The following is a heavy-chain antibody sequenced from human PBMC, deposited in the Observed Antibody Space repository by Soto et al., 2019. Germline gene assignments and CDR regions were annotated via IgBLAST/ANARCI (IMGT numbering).Heavy chain of an antibody. J-gene: IGHJ4*02. V-gene: IGHV3-30-3*01. CDR3: ARGGITTAQYYLDY. Sequence: QVQLEESGGGVVQPGRSLRLSCAASGFTFSSYDMSWVRQAPGKGLEWAALISYDGGNKYYADSVKGRFTISRDNSKNTLYLQMNSLRTEDTAVYYCARGGITTAQYYLDYWGQGTLVTVSS. CDR1: GFTFSSYD. CDR2: ISYDGGNK. D-gene: IGHD6-13*01.